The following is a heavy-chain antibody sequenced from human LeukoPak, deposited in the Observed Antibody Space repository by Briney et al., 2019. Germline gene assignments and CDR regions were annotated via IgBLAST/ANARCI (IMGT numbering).Heavy chain of an antibody. V-gene: IGHV4-34*01. CDR3: ARGLSSDFWSGYHYYYYMDV. D-gene: IGHD3-3*01. Sequence: PSETLSLTCAVYGGSFSGYYWSWIRQPPGKGLEWIGEINHSGSTNYNPSLKSRVTISVDTSKNQFSLKLSSVTAADTAVYYCARGLSSDFWSGYHYYYYMDVWGKGTTVTVSS. J-gene: IGHJ6*03. CDR2: INHSGST. CDR1: GGSFSGYY.